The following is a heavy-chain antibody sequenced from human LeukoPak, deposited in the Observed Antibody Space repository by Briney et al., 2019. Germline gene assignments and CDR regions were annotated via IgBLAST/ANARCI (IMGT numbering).Heavy chain of an antibody. CDR3: ASTYSSSWYNWFDP. CDR1: GGSISSYY. J-gene: IGHJ5*02. Sequence: KPSETLSLTCTVSGGSISSYYWSWIRQPPRKGLEWIGYIYYSGSTNYNPALKSRVTISVDTSKNQFSLKLSSVTAADTAVYYCASTYSSSWYNWFDPWGQGTLVTVSS. D-gene: IGHD6-13*01. CDR2: IYYSGST. V-gene: IGHV4-59*01.